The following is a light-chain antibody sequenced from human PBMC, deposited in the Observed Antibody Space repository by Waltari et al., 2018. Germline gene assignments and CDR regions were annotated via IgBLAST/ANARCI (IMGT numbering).Light chain of an antibody. CDR3: QVWDSSSAHML. CDR2: FDS. CDR1: SIGPKT. Sequence: YVLTQPPSVAVAPGQTATISRGGVSIGPKTVNWYQQRPGQAPVVVTYFDSVRPSGIPERFSGSNSGNTATLTITGVEAGDEADYYCQVWDSSSAHMLFGGGTKVTVL. V-gene: IGLV3-21*01. J-gene: IGLJ3*02.